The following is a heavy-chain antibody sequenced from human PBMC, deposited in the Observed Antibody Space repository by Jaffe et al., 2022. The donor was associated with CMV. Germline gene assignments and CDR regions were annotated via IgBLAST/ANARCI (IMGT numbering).Heavy chain of an antibody. D-gene: IGHD5-12*01. CDR1: GFTFSNAW. V-gene: IGHV3-15*01. CDR2: IKSKTDGGTT. Sequence: EVQLVESGGGLVKPGGSLRLSCAASGFTFSNAWMSWVRQAPGKGLEWVGRIKSKTDGGTTDYAAPVKGRFTISRDDSKNTLYLQMNSLKTEDTAVYYCLGTVATINLRDYWGQGTLVTVSS. J-gene: IGHJ4*02. CDR3: LGTVATINLRDY.